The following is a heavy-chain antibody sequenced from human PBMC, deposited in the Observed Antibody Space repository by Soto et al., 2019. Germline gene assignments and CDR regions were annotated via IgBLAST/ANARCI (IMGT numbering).Heavy chain of an antibody. D-gene: IGHD3-16*01. J-gene: IGHJ5*02. V-gene: IGHV3-15*06. CDR2: IKKKSDGGTI. CDR3: TAAVWGWFRA. Sequence: EMQLVESGGGLVKPGGSLRLAREASTPTFSDVWMTWIRQAPGKELEWVGRIKKKSDGGTIHYAASVEGRFTISRDDAKRTLYLQMSNLRSEDTAVYYCTAAVWGWFRAWGQGTLVAVSS. CDR1: TPTFSDVW.